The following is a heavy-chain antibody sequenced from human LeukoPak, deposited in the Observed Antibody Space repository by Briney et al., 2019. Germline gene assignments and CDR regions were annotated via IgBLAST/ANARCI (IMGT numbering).Heavy chain of an antibody. J-gene: IGHJ4*02. Sequence: KPSETLSLTCAVYGGSFSGYYWSWIRQPPGKGLEWIGEVFQSGSTNYNPSLKSRVTISIDKSKNQFSLEVTSVTAADTAIYYCARDLAVAGTNYFDFWGQGVLVTVSS. D-gene: IGHD6-19*01. CDR1: GGSFSGYY. CDR2: VFQSGST. V-gene: IGHV4-34*12. CDR3: ARDLAVAGTNYFDF.